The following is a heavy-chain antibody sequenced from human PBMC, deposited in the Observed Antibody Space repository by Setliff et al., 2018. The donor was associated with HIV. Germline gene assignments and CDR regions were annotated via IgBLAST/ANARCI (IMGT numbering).Heavy chain of an antibody. J-gene: IGHJ4*02. CDR1: SGSLSGYY. CDR3: ARSNGAPYSSSWYYFDY. Sequence: SETLSLTCAVYSGSLSGYYWNWIRQPPGKGLEWIGSIYYSGSTYYNPSLKSRVTISVDTSKNQFSLKLSSVTAADTAVYYCARSNGAPYSSSWYYFDYWGQGTLVTVSS. CDR2: IYYSGST. V-gene: IGHV4-34*01. D-gene: IGHD6-13*01.